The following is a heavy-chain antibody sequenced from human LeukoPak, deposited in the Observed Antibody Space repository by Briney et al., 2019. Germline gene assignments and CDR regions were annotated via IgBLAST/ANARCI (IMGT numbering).Heavy chain of an antibody. CDR3: ARAGSFWHYVY. D-gene: IGHD1-7*01. CDR1: GFTFSGFW. Sequence: GSLRLSCVASGFTFSGFWMSWVRQTPGEGLEWVANIKQDGSEKYYVDSVKGRFTISRDNAKNSLSLQMNSLRVEDTAVYYCARAGSFWHYVYWGQGTLVTVSS. CDR2: IKQDGSEK. V-gene: IGHV3-7*01. J-gene: IGHJ4*02.